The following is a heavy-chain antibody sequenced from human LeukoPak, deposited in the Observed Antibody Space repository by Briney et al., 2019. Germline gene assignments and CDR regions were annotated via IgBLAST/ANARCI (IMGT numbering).Heavy chain of an antibody. V-gene: IGHV4-59*08. CDR3: ARFEGPNYGDYRAAFDI. CDR1: GGSINSYY. Sequence: SETLSLTCTVSGGSINSYYWSWIRQPPGKGLEWIGYVYYSGSTNYNPSLKSRVTISVDTSKNQFSLKLSSVTAADTAVYYCARFEGPNYGDYRAAFDIWGQGTMVTVSS. CDR2: VYYSGST. D-gene: IGHD4-17*01. J-gene: IGHJ3*02.